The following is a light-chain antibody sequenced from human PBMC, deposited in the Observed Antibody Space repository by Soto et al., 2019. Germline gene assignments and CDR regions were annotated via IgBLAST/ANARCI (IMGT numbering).Light chain of an antibody. CDR3: QQANSFPLT. J-gene: IGKJ4*01. CDR2: GAS. V-gene: IGKV3-15*01. CDR1: QSVSGD. Sequence: EIALTQSPGTLSLSPGERATLSCRASQSVSGDLAWYHHKPGQAPRLLIYGASTRATGIPARFSGSGSGTDFTLTISSLQPEDFATYYCQQANSFPLTFGGGTKVDIK.